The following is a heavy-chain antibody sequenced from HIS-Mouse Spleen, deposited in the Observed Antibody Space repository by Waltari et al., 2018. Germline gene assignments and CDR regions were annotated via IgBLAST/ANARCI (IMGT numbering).Heavy chain of an antibody. D-gene: IGHD6-13*01. CDR2: SYYSGST. J-gene: IGHJ2*01. CDR1: GCSISSSSYY. V-gene: IGHV4-39*07. CDR3: AREIPYSSSWYDWYFDL. Sequence: QLQLQESGPGLVKPSETLSLTCPVSGCSISSSSYYWVWIRQPPGKGLEWIGSSYYSGSTYYNPSLKSRVTISVDTSKNQFSLKLSSVTAADTAVYYCAREIPYSSSWYDWYFDLWGRGTLVTVSS.